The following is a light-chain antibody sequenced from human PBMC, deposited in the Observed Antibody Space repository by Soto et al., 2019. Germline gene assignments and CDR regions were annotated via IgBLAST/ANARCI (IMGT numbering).Light chain of an antibody. CDR1: SSDIGAYNF. CDR3: TSWTTSTTMI. CDR2: DVN. Sequence: QSALTQPASGTGSPGQSITISCHRTSSDIGAYNFVSWYQQHPGKAPKLMLYDVNIRPSGVSNRFSGSKSGNTASLTISGLQAEDEADYYCTSWTTSTTMIFGGGTK. J-gene: IGLJ2*01. V-gene: IGLV2-14*03.